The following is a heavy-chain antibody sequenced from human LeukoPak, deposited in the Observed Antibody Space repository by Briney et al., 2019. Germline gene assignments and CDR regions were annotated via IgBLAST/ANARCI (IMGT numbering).Heavy chain of an antibody. CDR1: GFTFSSYT. J-gene: IGHJ4*02. Sequence: GGSLRLSCAASGFTFSSYTMSWVRQTPGKGLEWVSTIGGSGGSTYYADSVKGRFTISRDNSKNTLYLQMNSLRAEDTAVYYCAKAGSNWGYFDYWGQGTLVTVSS. D-gene: IGHD7-27*01. CDR3: AKAGSNWGYFDY. V-gene: IGHV3-23*01. CDR2: IGGSGGST.